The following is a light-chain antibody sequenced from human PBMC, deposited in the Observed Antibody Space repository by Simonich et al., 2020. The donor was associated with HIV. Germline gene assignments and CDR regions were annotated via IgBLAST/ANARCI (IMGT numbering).Light chain of an antibody. CDR1: QGISSY. CDR2: KAS. Sequence: DIQLTQSPSFLSASVGDRVTITCRASQGISSYLAWYHQKPGKAPKLLIYKASNLETGVPSRFSGSGSGTEFTLTISSLQPDDFATYYCQQYNSYSVTFGGGTKVEIK. V-gene: IGKV1-5*03. J-gene: IGKJ4*01. CDR3: QQYNSYSVT.